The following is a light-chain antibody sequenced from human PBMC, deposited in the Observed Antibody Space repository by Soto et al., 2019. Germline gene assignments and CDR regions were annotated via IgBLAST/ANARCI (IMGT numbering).Light chain of an antibody. Sequence: DIQMTQSPSTLSASVGDRVTITCRASQSISSWLAWYQQNPGKAPNLQIYKASSLESGVPSRFSGSGSGTEFTLTISSLQPDDFATYYCQQYNSYPTFGQGTRLEIK. V-gene: IGKV1-5*03. CDR3: QQYNSYPT. CDR2: KAS. CDR1: QSISSW. J-gene: IGKJ5*01.